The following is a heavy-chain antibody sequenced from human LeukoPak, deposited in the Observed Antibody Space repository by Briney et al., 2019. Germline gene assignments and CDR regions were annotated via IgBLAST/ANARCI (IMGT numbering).Heavy chain of an antibody. CDR1: GFTFDDYA. CDR2: FSWNSGSI. V-gene: IGHV3-9*01. D-gene: IGHD6-13*01. J-gene: IGHJ6*02. Sequence: GRSLRLSCAASGFTFDDYAMHWVRQAPGKGLEWVSGFSWNSGSIGYADSVKGRFTISRDNAKNSLYLQMNSLRAEDTASYYCAKASGSSWGLVSYGMDVWGQGTTVTVSS. CDR3: AKASGSSWGLVSYGMDV.